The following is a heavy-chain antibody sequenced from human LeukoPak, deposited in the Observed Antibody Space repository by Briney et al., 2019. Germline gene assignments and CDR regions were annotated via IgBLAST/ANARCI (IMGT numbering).Heavy chain of an antibody. CDR1: GFTFSNYA. Sequence: QPGGSLRLSCAASGFTFSNYAMNWVRQAPGKGLEWVSAISDSGYSTYYADSVKGRFTISRDNSKNTLYLQMNSLRAEDTAVYYCAKDRTTVTHSGYFDYWGQGALVTVSS. D-gene: IGHD4-17*01. CDR3: AKDRTTVTHSGYFDY. J-gene: IGHJ4*02. CDR2: ISDSGYST. V-gene: IGHV3-23*01.